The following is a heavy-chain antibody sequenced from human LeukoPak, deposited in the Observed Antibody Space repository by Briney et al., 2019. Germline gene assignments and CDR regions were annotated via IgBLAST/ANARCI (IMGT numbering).Heavy chain of an antibody. CDR3: ARDIVVVPAAISLDY. J-gene: IGHJ4*02. Sequence: ASVKVSCKASGYTFTSYGISWVRQAPGQGLEWMGWISAYNGNTNYAQKLQGRVTTTTDTSTSTAYMELRSLRSDDTAVYYCARDIVVVPAAISLDYWGQGTLVTVSS. CDR2: ISAYNGNT. D-gene: IGHD2-2*02. CDR1: GYTFTSYG. V-gene: IGHV1-18*01.